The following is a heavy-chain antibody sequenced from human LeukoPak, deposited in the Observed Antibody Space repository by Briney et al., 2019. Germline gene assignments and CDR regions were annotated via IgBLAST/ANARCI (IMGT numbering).Heavy chain of an antibody. CDR2: INHSGST. CDR3: ARGGYYDLSSAFYI. J-gene: IGHJ3*02. V-gene: IGHV4-34*01. CDR1: GGCFSGYY. D-gene: IGHD3-22*01. Sequence: SETLSLTCAVYGGCFSGYYWRWLRQPPGKGLEWIGEINHSGSTNYNPSLKSRVTISVDTSKNQFSLKLSSVTAADTAVSSCARGGYYDLSSAFYIWGQGTMVTVSS.